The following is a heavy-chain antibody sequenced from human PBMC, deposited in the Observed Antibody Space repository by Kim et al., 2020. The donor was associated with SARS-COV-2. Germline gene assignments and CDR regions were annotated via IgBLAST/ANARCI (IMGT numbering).Heavy chain of an antibody. CDR2: GTT. J-gene: IGHJ4*02. D-gene: IGHD5-12*01. CDR3: ARDGYRGIDY. Sequence: GTTNYNTSLKGRVTISLDTSKSQFSLHLKSVTAADTDIYYCARDGYRGIDYWGQGTLVTVSS. V-gene: IGHV4-59*01.